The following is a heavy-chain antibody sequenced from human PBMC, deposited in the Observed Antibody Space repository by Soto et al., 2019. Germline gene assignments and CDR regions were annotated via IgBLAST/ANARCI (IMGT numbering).Heavy chain of an antibody. CDR3: ARGGNVVVVTAALDY. CDR2: VNPSGGHT. CDR1: GDTFTDYY. J-gene: IGHJ4*02. Sequence: QVQLMQSGAEVKKPGASVKVSCKASGDTFTDYYIHWVRQAPGQGLEWMGTVNPSGGHTTYAQHLLGRGTVTRHTSTSTLYMELPSLTSDDTAIYYCARGGNVVVVTAALDYCGQGTLVTVSS. D-gene: IGHD2-21*02. V-gene: IGHV1-46*04.